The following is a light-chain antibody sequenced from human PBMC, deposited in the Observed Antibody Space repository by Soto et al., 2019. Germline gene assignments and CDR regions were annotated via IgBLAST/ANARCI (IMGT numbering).Light chain of an antibody. CDR3: QQSYSTHLT. CDR1: QSISSY. CDR2: AAS. Sequence: DIQMTQSPSSLSASVGDRVTITCRASQSISSYLNWYQQKPGKDPTLLIYAASSLQSGVPSRFSGSGSGTDFTLTISSLQPEDFATYYCQQSYSTHLTFGGGTKVEIK. J-gene: IGKJ4*01. V-gene: IGKV1-39*01.